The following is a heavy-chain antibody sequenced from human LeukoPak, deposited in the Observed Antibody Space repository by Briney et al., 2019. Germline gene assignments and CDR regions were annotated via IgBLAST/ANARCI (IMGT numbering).Heavy chain of an antibody. CDR3: AKDGYFDY. CDR1: AFTFSSYA. V-gene: IGHV3-23*01. J-gene: IGHJ4*02. Sequence: PGGSLRLSCAAAAFTFSSYAMSCVRQAPGDGLGWVSSISGSGGNTYYADSVKGRFTISRDHSKNTLYLQMNSLRAEDTAVYYCAKDGYFDYWGQGTLVTVSS. CDR2: ISGSGGNT.